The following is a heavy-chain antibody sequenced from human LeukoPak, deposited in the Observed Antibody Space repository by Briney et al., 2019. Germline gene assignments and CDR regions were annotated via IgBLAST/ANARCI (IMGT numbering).Heavy chain of an antibody. Sequence: SWVRQAPGKGLEWVGRIKSKTDGGTTDYAAPVKGRFSISRDDSKNTLYLQMNSLKTEDTAVYYCSTSPGDESDFWGQGTLVTVSS. CDR3: STSPGDESDF. V-gene: IGHV3-15*01. J-gene: IGHJ4*02. CDR2: IKSKTDGGTT. D-gene: IGHD2-21*01.